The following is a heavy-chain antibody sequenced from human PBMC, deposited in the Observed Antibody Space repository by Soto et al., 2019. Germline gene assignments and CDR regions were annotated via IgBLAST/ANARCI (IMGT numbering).Heavy chain of an antibody. V-gene: IGHV5-51*01. D-gene: IGHD3-10*01. CDR2: IYPGDSDA. J-gene: IGHJ4*02. CDR3: ARQGGEYNTMSDY. Sequence: GESLKISCKGSGYTFSKYWIGWVRQTPGKGLESMGMIYPGDSDARYSPSFEGQVTFSVDKSINTAYLQWNSLKASDTAMYYCARQGGEYNTMSDYWGQGTLVTVSS. CDR1: GYTFSKYW.